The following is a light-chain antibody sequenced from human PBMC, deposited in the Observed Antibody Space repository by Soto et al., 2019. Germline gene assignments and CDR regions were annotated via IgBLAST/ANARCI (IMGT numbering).Light chain of an antibody. CDR3: QQTYTFLT. CDR1: QGISSY. CDR2: AAS. J-gene: IGKJ4*01. Sequence: DIQLTQSPSFLSASVGDRVTITCRASQGISSYLAWYQQKPGTAPRLLVHAASTLRSGVPSRFSGGGSGTDFTLTISSLQPEDVATYFCQQTYTFLTFGGGTKVDIK. V-gene: IGKV1-9*01.